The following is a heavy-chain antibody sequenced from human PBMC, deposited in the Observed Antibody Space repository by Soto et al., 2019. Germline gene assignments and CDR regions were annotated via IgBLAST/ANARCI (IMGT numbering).Heavy chain of an antibody. CDR3: AKIRTPWELVVWYYGMDV. CDR2: ISGSGGST. D-gene: IGHD1-26*01. CDR1: GFTFSTYA. Sequence: EVQLLESGGGLVQPGGSLRLSCTASGFTFSTYAMSWVRQAPGKGLEWVSDISGSGGSTYYADSVKGRFTISRDNSKNTLYLQMNSLRAEDTAVYYCAKIRTPWELVVWYYGMDVWGQGTTVTVSS. J-gene: IGHJ6*02. V-gene: IGHV3-23*01.